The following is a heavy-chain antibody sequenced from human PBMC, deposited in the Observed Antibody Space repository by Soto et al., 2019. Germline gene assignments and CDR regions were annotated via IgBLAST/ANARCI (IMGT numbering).Heavy chain of an antibody. CDR1: GFTFSSYG. V-gene: IGHV3-33*01. Sequence: GGSLRLSCAASGFTFSSYGMHWVRQAPGKGLEWVAVIWYDGSNKYYADSVKGRFTISRDNSKNTLYLQMNSLRAEDTAVYYCARSPEGYYYYMDVWGKGTTVTVSS. CDR3: ARSPEGYYYYMDV. J-gene: IGHJ6*03. CDR2: IWYDGSNK.